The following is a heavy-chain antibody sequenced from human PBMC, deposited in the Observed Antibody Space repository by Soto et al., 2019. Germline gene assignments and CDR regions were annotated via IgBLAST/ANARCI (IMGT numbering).Heavy chain of an antibody. J-gene: IGHJ6*02. CDR2: ISYDGSNK. Sequence: HPGGSLRLSCAASGFTFSSYAMHWVRQAPGKGLEWVAVISYDGSNKYYADSVKGRFTISRDNSKNTLYLQMNSLRAEDTAVYYCARDRVAAAAYYYYGMDVWGQGTTVTVSS. CDR3: ARDRVAAAAYYYYGMDV. V-gene: IGHV3-30-3*01. D-gene: IGHD6-13*01. CDR1: GFTFSSYA.